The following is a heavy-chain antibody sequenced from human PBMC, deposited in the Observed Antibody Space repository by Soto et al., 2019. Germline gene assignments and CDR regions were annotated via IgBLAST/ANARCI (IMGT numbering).Heavy chain of an antibody. V-gene: IGHV1-69*13. CDR1: GGTFSSYA. CDR2: IIPIFGTA. D-gene: IGHD3-22*01. J-gene: IGHJ5*02. Sequence: ASVKVSCKASGGTFSSYAISWVRQAPGQGLEWMGGIIPIFGTANYAQKFQGRVTITADESTSTAYMELSSLRSEDTAVYYCARGSVYDSSGYYYSLFDPWGQGTLVTVSS. CDR3: ARGSVYDSSGYYYSLFDP.